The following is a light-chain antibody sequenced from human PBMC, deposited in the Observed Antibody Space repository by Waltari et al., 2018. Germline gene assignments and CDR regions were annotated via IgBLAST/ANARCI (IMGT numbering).Light chain of an antibody. Sequence: SYELTQPPSVSVSPGQTASITCSGKKLGDKYVNWYQQKAGQSPVLVIYEDTKRPSGFPGRLSASNSGNTATLTISETQAMDEADYYCQTWDSSSYVFGTGTTVTVL. V-gene: IGLV3-1*01. CDR1: KLGDKY. J-gene: IGLJ1*01. CDR2: EDT. CDR3: QTWDSSSYV.